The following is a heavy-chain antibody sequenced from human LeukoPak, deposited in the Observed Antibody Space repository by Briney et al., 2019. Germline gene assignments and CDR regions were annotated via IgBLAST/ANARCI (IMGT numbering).Heavy chain of an antibody. CDR3: ARDPFSYCSGGSCYPGYFDL. D-gene: IGHD2-15*01. CDR1: GGTFSSNA. CDR2: IIPIFGTA. J-gene: IGHJ2*01. V-gene: IGHV1-69*13. Sequence: ASVKVPCKASGGTFSSNAISWVRQAPGQGLEWMGGIIPIFGTANYAQKFQGRVTITADESTSTAYMELSSLRSEDTAVYYCARDPFSYCSGGSCYPGYFDLWGRGALVTVSS.